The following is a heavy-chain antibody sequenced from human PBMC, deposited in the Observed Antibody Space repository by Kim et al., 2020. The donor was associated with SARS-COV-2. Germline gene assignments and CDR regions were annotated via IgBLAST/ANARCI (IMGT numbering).Heavy chain of an antibody. CDR2: ISGSGGST. CDR1: GFTFSSYA. J-gene: IGHJ4*02. D-gene: IGHD3-10*01. CDR3: AKDPHLRGVIFNYFDY. V-gene: IGHV3-23*01. Sequence: GGSLRLSCAASGFTFSSYAMSWVRQAPGKGLEWVSAISGSGGSTYYADSVKGRFTISRDNSKNTLYLQMNSLRAEDTAVYYCAKDPHLRGVIFNYFDYWGQGTLVTVSS.